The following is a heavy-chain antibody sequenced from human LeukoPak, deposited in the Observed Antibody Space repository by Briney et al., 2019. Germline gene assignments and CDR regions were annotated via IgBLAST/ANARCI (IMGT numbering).Heavy chain of an antibody. J-gene: IGHJ3*02. CDR3: AREIAAAVRGVDAFDI. Sequence: GGSLRLSCAASGFTVSSNYMSWVRQAPGKGLEWVSVIYSGGSTYYADSVKGRFTISRHNSKNTLYLQMNSLRAEDTAVYYCAREIAAAVRGVDAFDIWGQGTMITVSS. CDR2: IYSGGST. D-gene: IGHD6-13*01. CDR1: GFTVSSNY. V-gene: IGHV3-53*04.